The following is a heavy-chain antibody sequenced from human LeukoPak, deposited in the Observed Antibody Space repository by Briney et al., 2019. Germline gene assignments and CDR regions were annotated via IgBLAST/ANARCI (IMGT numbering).Heavy chain of an antibody. D-gene: IGHD3-22*01. CDR2: INHSGNT. V-gene: IGHV4-34*01. J-gene: IGHJ6*02. Sequence: PSETLSLTCAVYGGSFSGYYWSWIRQPPGKGLEWIGEINHSGNTNYNPSLKSRVTISVDTSKNQFSLKLSSVTAADTAVYYCARVGDPYYYDSSGYSSYYYGMDVWGQGTRSPSP. CDR3: ARVGDPYYYDSSGYSSYYYGMDV. CDR1: GGSFSGYY.